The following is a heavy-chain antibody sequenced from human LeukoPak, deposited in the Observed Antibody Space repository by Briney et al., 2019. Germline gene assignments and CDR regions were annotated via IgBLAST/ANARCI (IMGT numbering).Heavy chain of an antibody. CDR3: ARRRGVRGATCFDY. J-gene: IGHJ4*02. D-gene: IGHD3-10*01. Sequence: SETLSLTCTVSGGSISSYYWSWIRQPPGKGLEWIGYIYYSGSTNYNPSLKSRVTISVDTSKNQFPLKLSSVTAADTAVYYCARRRGVRGATCFDYWGQGTLVTVSS. CDR2: IYYSGST. CDR1: GGSISSYY. V-gene: IGHV4-59*08.